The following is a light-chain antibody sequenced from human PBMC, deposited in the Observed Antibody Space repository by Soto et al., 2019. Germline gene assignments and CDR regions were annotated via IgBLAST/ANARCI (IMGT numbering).Light chain of an antibody. CDR3: CSYAGGYTHV. CDR2: DVI. V-gene: IGLV2-11*01. Sequence: SVLTQPRSVSGSPGQSVTISCTGTRSDICGYNFVSSYQQHPGQAPKLIIYDVIKRPSALPDRFSGSKSGNTPSLTIYGRQAEDEADYYCCSYAGGYTHVFGTGTKVTVL. J-gene: IGLJ1*01. CDR1: RSDICGYNF.